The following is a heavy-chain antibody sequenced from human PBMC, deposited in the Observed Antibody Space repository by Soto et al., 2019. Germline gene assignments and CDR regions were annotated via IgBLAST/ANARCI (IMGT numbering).Heavy chain of an antibody. V-gene: IGHV3-48*01. J-gene: IGHJ4*02. CDR3: AREMGAPPARGLDY. CDR2: IGTSGAI. Sequence: EVQMVESGGDLVQPGGSLRLSCAASAFTLSSYNMNWVRQAPGKGLEWISYIGTSGAIYYADSVRGRFTMSRDSAKNSLYLQMNSLRAEDTAVYYCAREMGAPPARGLDYWGQGNLVTVSS. D-gene: IGHD2-8*01. CDR1: AFTLSSYN.